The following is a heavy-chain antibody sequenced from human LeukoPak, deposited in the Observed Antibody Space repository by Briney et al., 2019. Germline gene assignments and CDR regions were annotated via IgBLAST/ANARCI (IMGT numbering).Heavy chain of an antibody. V-gene: IGHV1-18*01. Sequence: ASVKVSCKASGYTFTSYGISWVRQAPGQGLEWMGWISAYNGNTNYARKLQGRVTMTTDTSTSTAYMELRSLRSDDTAVYYCARGDFDWLYEGFDYWGQGTLVTVSS. J-gene: IGHJ4*02. D-gene: IGHD3-9*01. CDR1: GYTFTSYG. CDR2: ISAYNGNT. CDR3: ARGDFDWLYEGFDY.